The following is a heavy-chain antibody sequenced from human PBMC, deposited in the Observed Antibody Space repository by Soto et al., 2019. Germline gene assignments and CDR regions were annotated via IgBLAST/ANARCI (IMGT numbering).Heavy chain of an antibody. D-gene: IGHD2-2*01. Sequence: SETLSLTCAVYGGSFSGYYWSWIRQPPGKGLEWIGEINHSGSTNYNPSLKSRVTISVDTSKNQFSLKLSSVTAADTAVYYCARANQLLCPFDYWGQGTLVTVSS. CDR1: GGSFSGYY. CDR3: ARANQLLCPFDY. V-gene: IGHV4-34*01. J-gene: IGHJ4*02. CDR2: INHSGST.